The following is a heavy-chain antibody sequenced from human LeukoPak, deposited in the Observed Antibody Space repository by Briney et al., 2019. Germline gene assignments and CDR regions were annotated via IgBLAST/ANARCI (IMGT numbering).Heavy chain of an antibody. CDR2: ISAYNGNT. Sequence: ASVKVSCKASVYTFTSYGISWVRQAHGQGLEWMRWISAYNGNTNYAQKLQGRVTMTTDTSTSTAYMELRSLRSDDTAAYYCARDVDYYDSSGYTPFDYWGQGTLVTVSS. J-gene: IGHJ4*02. CDR1: VYTFTSYG. V-gene: IGHV1-18*01. CDR3: ARDVDYYDSSGYTPFDY. D-gene: IGHD3-22*01.